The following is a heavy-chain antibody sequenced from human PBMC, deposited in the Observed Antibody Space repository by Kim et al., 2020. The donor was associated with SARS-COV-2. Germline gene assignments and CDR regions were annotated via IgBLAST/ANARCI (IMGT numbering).Heavy chain of an antibody. V-gene: IGHV4-34*01. CDR3: ARGRVHSNPRPEYVTPNY. J-gene: IGHJ4*02. Sequence: SETLSLTCAVYGGSFSGYYWSWIRQPPGKGLEWIGEINHSGSTNYNPSLKSRVTISVDTSKNQFSLKLSSVTAADTAVYYCARGRVHSNPRPEYVTPNYWGQGTLVTVSS. CDR1: GGSFSGYY. CDR2: INHSGST. D-gene: IGHD4-4*01.